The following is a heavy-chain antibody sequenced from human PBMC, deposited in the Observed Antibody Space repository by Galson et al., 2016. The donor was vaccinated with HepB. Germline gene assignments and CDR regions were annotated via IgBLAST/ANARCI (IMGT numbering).Heavy chain of an antibody. CDR2: IKQDGSET. CDR3: ARVLIWMAFDI. J-gene: IGHJ3*02. CDR1: GLTFSDYW. Sequence: SLRLSCAASGLTFSDYWMVWVRQVPGRGLQWVASIKQDGSETYYGDSVRGRFTTSRDNAKNPLYLQKTRLTADETAVYYCARVLIWMAFDIWGQGTMVTVSS. D-gene: IGHD2-2*03. V-gene: IGHV3-7*03.